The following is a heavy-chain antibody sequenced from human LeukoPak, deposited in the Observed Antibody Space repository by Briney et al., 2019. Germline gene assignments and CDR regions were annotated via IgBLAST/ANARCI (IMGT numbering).Heavy chain of an antibody. Sequence: GESLKISCKASGYTFTSYWIGWVRQMPGKGLEWMGIIYPGDSDTRYSPSFQGQVTISADKSISTAYLQWSSLKASDTAMYYCARQDATVIPGLIMSDYFDYWGQGTLVTVSS. D-gene: IGHD3-10*01. J-gene: IGHJ4*02. CDR1: GYTFTSYW. V-gene: IGHV5-51*01. CDR2: IYPGDSDT. CDR3: ARQDATVIPGLIMSDYFDY.